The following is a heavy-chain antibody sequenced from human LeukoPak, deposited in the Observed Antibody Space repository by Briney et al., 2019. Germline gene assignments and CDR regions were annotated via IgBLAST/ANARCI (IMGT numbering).Heavy chain of an antibody. CDR2: MSISGST. CDR3: AADPLWSAGAY. D-gene: IGHD2-21*01. CDR1: GGSISSGSYY. Sequence: PSETLSLTCTVSGGSISSGSYYWSWIRQPAGKGLEWIGRMSISGSTNYNPSLNSRVTISADTSKNQFSLKLSSVTAADTAVYYCAADPLWSAGAYWGQGTLVTVSS. V-gene: IGHV4-61*02. J-gene: IGHJ4*02.